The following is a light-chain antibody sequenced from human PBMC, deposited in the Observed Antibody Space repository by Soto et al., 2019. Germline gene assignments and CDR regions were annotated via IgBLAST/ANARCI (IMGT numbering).Light chain of an antibody. CDR1: QDISNY. Sequence: DIQMTQSPSSLSASVGDRVTITCQASQDISNYLNWYQQKPGKAPKLLIYDASNLETGIPSRFSGGGSGTDFTFTISSLQPEDIATYYCQEYDNVPFTFGPVTKVDIK. J-gene: IGKJ3*01. CDR3: QEYDNVPFT. V-gene: IGKV1-33*01. CDR2: DAS.